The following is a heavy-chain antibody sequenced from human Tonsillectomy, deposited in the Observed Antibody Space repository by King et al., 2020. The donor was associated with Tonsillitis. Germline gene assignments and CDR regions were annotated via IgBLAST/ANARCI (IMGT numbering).Heavy chain of an antibody. Sequence: QLQESGSGLVKTSQTLSLTCAVSGGSFSSGDYPWSWIRQPPGKGLEWIGYIYHSGSAYYNPSLKSRVTISLDRSKNQFSLKLSSVTAADTAVYYCARGELRDAIHIWGQGTMVTVSS. D-gene: IGHD1-7*01. CDR1: GGSFSSGDYP. J-gene: IGHJ3*02. CDR2: IYHSGSA. CDR3: ARGELRDAIHI. V-gene: IGHV4-30-2*01.